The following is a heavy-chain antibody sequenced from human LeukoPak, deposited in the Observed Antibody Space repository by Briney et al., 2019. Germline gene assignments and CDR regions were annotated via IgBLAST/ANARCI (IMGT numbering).Heavy chain of an antibody. D-gene: IGHD3-10*01. CDR2: ISSNGGST. CDR1: GFTFSSYA. J-gene: IGHJ4*02. V-gene: IGHV3-64D*09. Sequence: GGSLRLSCSASGFTFSSYAMHWVRQAPGKGLEYVSAISSNGGSTYYADSVKGRFTISRDNSKNTLYLQMSSLRAEDTAVYYCARGPPSFYGSGSYYLNYWGQGTLVTVSS. CDR3: ARGPPSFYGSGSYYLNY.